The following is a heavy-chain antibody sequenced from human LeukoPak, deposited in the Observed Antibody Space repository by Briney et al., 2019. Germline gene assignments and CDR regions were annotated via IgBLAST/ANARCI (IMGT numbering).Heavy chain of an antibody. V-gene: IGHV1-69*06. CDR1: RGTFRSYA. Sequence: SAKVSCKASRGTFRSYAISWVRQAPGQGLEWMGRIIPIFGTANYAQKFQGRVTITADKSTSTAYMELSSLRSEDTAVYYCARDTGPGDVWGKGTTVTVSS. CDR3: ARDTGPGDV. CDR2: IIPIFGTA. D-gene: IGHD4-17*01. J-gene: IGHJ6*04.